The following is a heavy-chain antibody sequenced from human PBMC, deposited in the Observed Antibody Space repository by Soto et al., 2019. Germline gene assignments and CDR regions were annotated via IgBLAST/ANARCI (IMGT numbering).Heavy chain of an antibody. D-gene: IGHD6-6*01. Sequence: QVQLVQSGAEVKKPGSSVKVSCKASGGTFSSYAISWVRQAPGQGLEWMGGIIPIFGTANYAQKFQGRVTITAEKSTSTAYRELSSLRSEDTAVYYCARESSEYSSSSRDYYYGMDVWGQGTTVTVSS. J-gene: IGHJ6*02. CDR2: IIPIFGTA. CDR1: GGTFSSYA. CDR3: ARESSEYSSSSRDYYYGMDV. V-gene: IGHV1-69*06.